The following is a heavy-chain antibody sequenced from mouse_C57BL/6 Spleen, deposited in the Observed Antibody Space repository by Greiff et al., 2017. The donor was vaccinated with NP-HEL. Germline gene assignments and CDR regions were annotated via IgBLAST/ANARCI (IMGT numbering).Heavy chain of an antibody. Sequence: SGAELVRPGASVTLSCKASGYTFTDYEMHWVKQTPVHGLEWIGAIDPETGGTAYNQKFKGKAILTADKSSSTAYMELRSLTSEDSAVYYCTRSNYYGSSLDYWGQGTTLTVSS. V-gene: IGHV1-15*01. CDR2: IDPETGGT. CDR3: TRSNYYGSSLDY. CDR1: GYTFTDYE. D-gene: IGHD1-1*01. J-gene: IGHJ2*01.